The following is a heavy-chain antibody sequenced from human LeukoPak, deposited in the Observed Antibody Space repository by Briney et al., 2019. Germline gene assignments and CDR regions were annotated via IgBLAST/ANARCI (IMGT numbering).Heavy chain of an antibody. Sequence: GGSLRLSCAASGFTFSSYWMHWVRQAPGKGLVWVSRINSDGSSTSYADSVKGRFTISRDNSKNTLYLQMNSLRAEDTAVYYCAKAENFWSGYYDYWGREPWSPSPQ. V-gene: IGHV3-74*01. CDR1: GFTFSSYW. D-gene: IGHD3-3*01. CDR2: INSDGSST. J-gene: IGHJ4*02. CDR3: AKAENFWSGYYDY.